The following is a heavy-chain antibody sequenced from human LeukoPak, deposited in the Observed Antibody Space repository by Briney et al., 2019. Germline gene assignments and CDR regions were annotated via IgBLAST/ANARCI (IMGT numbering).Heavy chain of an antibody. V-gene: IGHV4-39*07. J-gene: IGHJ6*03. CDR3: ARGVFWSGYYKSRYYYYYYMDV. Sequence: PSETLSLTCTVSGGSISSSSYYWGWIRQPPGKGLEWIGSIYYSGSTYYNPSLKSRVTISVDTSKNQFSLKLSSVTAADTAVYYCARGVFWSGYYKSRYYYYYYMDVWGKGTTVTVSS. CDR2: IYYSGST. CDR1: GGSISSSSYY. D-gene: IGHD3-3*01.